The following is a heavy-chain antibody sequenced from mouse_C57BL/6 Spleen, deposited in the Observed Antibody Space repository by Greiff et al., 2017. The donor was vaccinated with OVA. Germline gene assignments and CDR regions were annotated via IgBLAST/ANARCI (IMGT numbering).Heavy chain of an antibody. D-gene: IGHD2-10*01. CDR1: GFSLTSYG. CDR3: AREGAPTGAWFAD. CDR2: IWSGGST. V-gene: IGHV2-2*01. Sequence: VMLVESGPGLVQPSQSLSITCTVSGFSLTSYGVHWVRQSPGKGLEWLGVIWSGGSTDYNAAFISRLSISKDNSKSQVFFKMNSLQADEAAIYYCAREGAPTGAWFADWGQGTLVTVSA. J-gene: IGHJ3*01.